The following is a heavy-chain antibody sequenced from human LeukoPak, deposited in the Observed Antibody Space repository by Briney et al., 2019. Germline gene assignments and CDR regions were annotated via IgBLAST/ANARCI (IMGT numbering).Heavy chain of an antibody. D-gene: IGHD3-22*01. Sequence: SETLSLTCTVSGYSISSGYYWGWIRPPPGKGLEWIGSIYHSGSTYYNPSLKSRVTISVDTSKNQFSLKLSSVTAADTAVYYCARDGHDSSGYYYPNWFDPWGQGTLVTVSS. V-gene: IGHV4-38-2*02. CDR3: ARDGHDSSGYYYPNWFDP. CDR1: GYSISSGYY. CDR2: IYHSGST. J-gene: IGHJ5*02.